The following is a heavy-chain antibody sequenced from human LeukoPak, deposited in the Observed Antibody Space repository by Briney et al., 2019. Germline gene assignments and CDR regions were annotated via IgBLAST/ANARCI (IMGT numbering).Heavy chain of an antibody. CDR2: IYYSGST. J-gene: IGHJ6*02. V-gene: IGHV4-59*01. D-gene: IGHD2-2*01. CDR1: GGSISGYY. CDR3: ARAPGPYYYYGMDV. Sequence: SETLSLTCTVSGGSISGYYWSWIRQPPGKGLEWIGYIYYSGSTNYNPSLKSRVTISLDTSKSQFSLKLSSVTAADTALYYCARAPGPYYYYGMDVWGQGTTVTVSS.